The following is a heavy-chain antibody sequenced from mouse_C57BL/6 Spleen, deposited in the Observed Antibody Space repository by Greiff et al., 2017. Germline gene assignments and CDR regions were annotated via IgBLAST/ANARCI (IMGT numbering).Heavy chain of an antibody. Sequence: EVQLQQSGPELVKPGASVKMSCKVSGYTFTDYNMHWVKQSHGKSLEWIGYINPNNGGTSYNQKFKGKATLTVNKSSSTAYMELRSLTSEDSAVYYCARSHYYGRDYFDYWGQGTTLTVSS. V-gene: IGHV1-22*01. CDR2: INPNNGGT. CDR1: GYTFTDYN. D-gene: IGHD1-1*01. J-gene: IGHJ2*01. CDR3: ARSHYYGRDYFDY.